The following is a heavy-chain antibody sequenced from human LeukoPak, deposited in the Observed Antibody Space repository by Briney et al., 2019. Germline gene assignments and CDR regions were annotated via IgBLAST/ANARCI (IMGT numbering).Heavy chain of an antibody. CDR3: ARRADRGYYFDY. CDR1: RYSISSSNW. Sequence: SETLSLTCAVSRYSISSSNWWGWIRQPPGKGLEWIGYIYYSGSTNYNPSLKSRVSMSVDTSKNRFSLKLRSVTAVDTAVYYCARRADRGYYFDYWGQGTLVTVPS. CDR2: IYYSGST. D-gene: IGHD2-15*01. J-gene: IGHJ4*02. V-gene: IGHV4-28*01.